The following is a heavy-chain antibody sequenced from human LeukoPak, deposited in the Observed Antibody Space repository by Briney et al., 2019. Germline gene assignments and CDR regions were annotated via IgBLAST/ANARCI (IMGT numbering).Heavy chain of an antibody. J-gene: IGHJ4*02. CDR3: AKDSLIAAPGPYDY. CDR2: ISHDGSNK. D-gene: IGHD6-13*01. Sequence: QAGGSLRLSCAASGFTFSSYGMHWVRQGPGKGLEWVALISHDGSNKYYADSAKGRFTISRDNSKNTLYLQMNSLRAEDTAVYYCAKDSLIAAPGPYDYWGQGTLVTVSS. CDR1: GFTFSSYG. V-gene: IGHV3-30*18.